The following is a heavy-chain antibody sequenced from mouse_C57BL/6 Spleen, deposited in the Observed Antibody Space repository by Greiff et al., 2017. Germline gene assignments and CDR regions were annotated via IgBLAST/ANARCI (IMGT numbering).Heavy chain of an antibody. V-gene: IGHV1-15*01. Sequence: LVESGAELVRPGASVTLSCKASGYTFTDYEMHWVKQTPVHGLEWIGAIDPETGGTAYNQKFKGKAILTADKSSSTAYMELRSLTSEDSAVYYCTRRGTTVVADYWGQGTTLTVSS. D-gene: IGHD1-1*01. J-gene: IGHJ2*01. CDR1: GYTFTDYE. CDR2: IDPETGGT. CDR3: TRRGTTVVADY.